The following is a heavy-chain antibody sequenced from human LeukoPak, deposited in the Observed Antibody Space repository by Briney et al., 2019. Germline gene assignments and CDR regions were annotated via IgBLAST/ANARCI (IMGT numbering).Heavy chain of an antibody. D-gene: IGHD6-19*01. CDR1: GYTFTGYD. CDR3: ARVDSSGWPWFRSPLYYYYYMDV. Sequence: ASVKVSCKASGYTFTGYDINWVRQATGQGLEWMGWMNPNSGNTGYAQKFQGRVTMTRNTSISTAYMELSSLRSEDTAVYYCARVDSSGWPWFRSPLYYYYYMDVWGKGTTVTISS. V-gene: IGHV1-8*01. J-gene: IGHJ6*03. CDR2: MNPNSGNT.